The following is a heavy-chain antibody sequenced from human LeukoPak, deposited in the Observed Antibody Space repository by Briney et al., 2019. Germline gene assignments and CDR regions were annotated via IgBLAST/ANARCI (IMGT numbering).Heavy chain of an antibody. V-gene: IGHV4-61*08. Sequence: SETLSLTCTVSGASITSADYYWGWIRQPPGKGLEWIGYFDDSGRTNYNPSLKSRVTTSVDTSKKQFSLKLKSVTAADTAVYYCARAQINTIFGVVSSLFFDYWGQGTLVTVSS. CDR2: FDDSGRT. CDR1: GASITSADYY. CDR3: ARAQINTIFGVVSSLFFDY. D-gene: IGHD3-3*01. J-gene: IGHJ4*02.